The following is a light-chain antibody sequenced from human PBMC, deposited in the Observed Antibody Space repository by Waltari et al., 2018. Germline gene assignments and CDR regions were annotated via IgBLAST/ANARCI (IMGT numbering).Light chain of an antibody. Sequence: CTGSGSNIGAGYDVHWYQQHPGKAPKLLIYGVNNRPLGVPDRFSGSQFGTSASLAITGLQAEDEADYYCQSYDPSLSVVFGGGTKLTVL. V-gene: IGLV1-40*01. CDR2: GVN. J-gene: IGLJ2*01. CDR1: GSNIGAGYD. CDR3: QSYDPSLSVV.